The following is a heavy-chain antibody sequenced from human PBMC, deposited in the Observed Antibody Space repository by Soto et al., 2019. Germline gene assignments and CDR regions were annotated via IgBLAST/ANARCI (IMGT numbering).Heavy chain of an antibody. CDR1: GGFVSSGSYY. CDR3: ARDDCSSTSCLTIGAFDI. J-gene: IGHJ3*02. CDR2: MSHSGGA. D-gene: IGHD2-2*01. Sequence: SETLSLTCAVYGGFVSSGSYYWSWIRQPPGKGLEWIGEMSHSGGAHFNPSLKSRVTISVDKSTSTAYMELSSLRSEDTAVYYCARDDCSSTSCLTIGAFDIWGQGTMVTVSS. V-gene: IGHV4-61*01.